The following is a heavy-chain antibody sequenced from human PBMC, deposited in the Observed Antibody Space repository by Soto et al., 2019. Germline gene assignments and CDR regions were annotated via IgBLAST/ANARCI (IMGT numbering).Heavy chain of an antibody. CDR2: IFYSGST. V-gene: IGHV4-59*01. J-gene: IGHJ4*02. D-gene: IGHD2-21*02. CDR3: ARVFPTYCGGDCSYFDS. CDR1: GGSINSYY. Sequence: SETLSLTCTVSGGSINSYYWSWIRQPPGKGLEWIGYIFYSGSTNHNPSLKSRVTMSVDMSKNQFSLELSSVTAADTAVYYCARVFPTYCGGDCSYFDSWGPGALVTSPQ.